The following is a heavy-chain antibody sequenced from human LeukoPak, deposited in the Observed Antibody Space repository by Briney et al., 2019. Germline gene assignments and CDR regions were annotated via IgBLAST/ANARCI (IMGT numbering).Heavy chain of an antibody. J-gene: IGHJ4*02. CDR2: IYYSGST. CDR1: GGSISSYY. V-gene: IGHV4-59*01. CDR3: ARALGYGPFDY. D-gene: IGHD5-12*01. Sequence: PSETLSLTCTVSGGSISSYYWSWIRQPPGKGLEWIGYIYYSGSTNYNPSLKSRVTISVDTSKNQFSLKLSSVTAADTAVYYCARALGYGPFDYWGQGTLVTVSS.